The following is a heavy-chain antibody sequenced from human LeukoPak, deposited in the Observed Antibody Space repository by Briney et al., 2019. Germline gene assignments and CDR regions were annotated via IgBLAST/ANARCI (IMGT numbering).Heavy chain of an antibody. CDR3: ATPYSGGYHGLDI. CDR2: IYYSGST. CDR1: GGSISSSTYY. D-gene: IGHD1-26*01. Sequence: PSETLSLTCTVSGGSISSSTYYWGWVRQPPGKGLEWIGSIYYSGSTYYNPSLKSRVTISVDTSKNQFSLKLNSVTAADTAVYYCATPYSGGYHGLDIWGQGTMVTVSS. J-gene: IGHJ3*02. V-gene: IGHV4-39*01.